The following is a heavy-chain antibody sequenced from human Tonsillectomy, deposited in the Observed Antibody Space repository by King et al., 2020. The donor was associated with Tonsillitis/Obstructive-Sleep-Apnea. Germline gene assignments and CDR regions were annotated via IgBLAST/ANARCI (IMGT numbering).Heavy chain of an antibody. J-gene: IGHJ4*02. CDR3: ARHWGHCSSTSCYTFFDY. V-gene: IGHV4-59*08. CDR1: GGSISSYY. Sequence: QLQESGPGLVKPSETLSLTCTVSGGSISSYYWSWIRQPPVKGLEWIGYIYYSGSTNYNPSLKSRVTISVDTSKNQFSLKLSSVTAADTAVYYCARHWGHCSSTSCYTFFDYWGQGTLVTVSS. D-gene: IGHD2-2*02. CDR2: IYYSGST.